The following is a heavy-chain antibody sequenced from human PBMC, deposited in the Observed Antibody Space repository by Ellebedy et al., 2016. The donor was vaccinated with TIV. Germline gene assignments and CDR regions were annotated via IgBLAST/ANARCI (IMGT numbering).Heavy chain of an antibody. CDR2: ISSSGAT. J-gene: IGHJ4*02. V-gene: IGHV3-23*01. Sequence: GESLKISCAASGFTFSTPHMGWVRQAPGKGLEWVSSISSSGATYYAASVKGRFTISRDNSKNTLFLHMHSPSADDTALYYCAKRAPYYFDYWGQGTVVTVSS. CDR3: AKRAPYYFDY. CDR1: GFTFSTPH.